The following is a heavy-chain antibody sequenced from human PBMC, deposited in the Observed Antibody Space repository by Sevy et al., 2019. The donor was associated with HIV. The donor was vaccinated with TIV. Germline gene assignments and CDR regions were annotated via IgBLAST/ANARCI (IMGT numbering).Heavy chain of an antibody. J-gene: IGHJ6*02. D-gene: IGHD1-26*01. CDR2: ISHDGINE. V-gene: IGHV3-30*04. CDR3: ANAYSGSYSHSYLYALDV. Sequence: GGSLRLSCAASGFIFSNSPLHWVRQAPGKGLDWVALISHDGINEYYADSVKGRFTISRDNSKNTVYLEMNSLRNEDTAIYFCANAYSGSYSHSYLYALDVWGQGTTVTVSS. CDR1: GFIFSNSP.